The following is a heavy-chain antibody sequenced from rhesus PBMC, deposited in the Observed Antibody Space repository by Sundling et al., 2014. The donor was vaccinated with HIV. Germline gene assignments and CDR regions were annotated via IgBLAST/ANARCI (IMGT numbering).Heavy chain of an antibody. CDR2: IYGSDSNT. CDR3: ARGLAKDY. J-gene: IGHJ4*01. D-gene: IGHD2-2*01. Sequence: QVQLQESGPGLVKPSETLSLICAVSGGSISSDYAWSWIRQPPGKRLEWIGYIYGSDSNTDYNPSLKSRVTVSKDTSKKQFSLNLSSVTAADTAVYYCARGLAKDYWGQGVLVTVSS. CDR1: GGSISSDYA. V-gene: IGHV4-127*01.